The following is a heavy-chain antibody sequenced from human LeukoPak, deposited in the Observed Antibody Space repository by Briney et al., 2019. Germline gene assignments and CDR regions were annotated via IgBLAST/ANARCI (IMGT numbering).Heavy chain of an antibody. D-gene: IGHD3-3*01. V-gene: IGHV3-21*01. CDR1: GFTFISYS. CDR3: ARDRFDVAWYFDL. J-gene: IGHJ2*01. CDR2: ISSGSNYI. Sequence: PGGSLRLSCAASGFTFISYSMNWVRQAPGKGLEWVSSISSGSNYIYYADSVKGRFTISRDNAKNSLYLQMNSLRAEDTAVYYCARDRFDVAWYFDLWGRGTLVTVSS.